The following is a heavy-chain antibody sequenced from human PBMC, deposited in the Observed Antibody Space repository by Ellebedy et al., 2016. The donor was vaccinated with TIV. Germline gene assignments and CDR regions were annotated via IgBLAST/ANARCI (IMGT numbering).Heavy chain of an antibody. CDR2: IDPKSGGI. D-gene: IGHD3-10*01. J-gene: IGHJ6*02. V-gene: IGHV1-2*02. Sequence: ASVKVSCKASGYTFIGYYIYWLRQAPGQGLEWMGWIDPKSGGINLERKFQGRVTMTRDSSISTAYMELSRLRSDDTAVYYCARDLPMVRGRDYYYYGMDVWGQGTTVTVSS. CDR3: ARDLPMVRGRDYYYYGMDV. CDR1: GYTFIGYY.